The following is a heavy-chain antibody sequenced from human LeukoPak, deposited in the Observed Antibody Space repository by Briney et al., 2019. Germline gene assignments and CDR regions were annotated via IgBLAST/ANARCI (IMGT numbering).Heavy chain of an antibody. CDR2: IHTNGST. J-gene: IGHJ4*02. CDR1: GGSISSYY. D-gene: IGHD2-2*01. Sequence: SETLSLTCTFSGGSISSYYWSWIRQPAGKGLEWIGRIHTNGSTNYNPSLKSRVTMSGDTSKNQFSLKLNSVTAADTAVYYCALVPAANNLDYWGQGTLVTVSS. V-gene: IGHV4-4*07. CDR3: ALVPAANNLDY.